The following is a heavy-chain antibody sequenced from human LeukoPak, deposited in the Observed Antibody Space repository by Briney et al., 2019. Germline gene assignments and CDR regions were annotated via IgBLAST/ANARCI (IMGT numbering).Heavy chain of an antibody. Sequence: GGSLRLSCAASGFTFSSYAMHWVRQAPGKGLEYVSAISSNGGSTYYANSVKGRFTISRDNSKNTLYLQMNSLRAEDTAVYYCAKEYSGYLTDRDYWGQGTLVTVSS. D-gene: IGHD5-12*01. V-gene: IGHV3-64*01. CDR1: GFTFSSYA. J-gene: IGHJ4*02. CDR3: AKEYSGYLTDRDY. CDR2: ISSNGGST.